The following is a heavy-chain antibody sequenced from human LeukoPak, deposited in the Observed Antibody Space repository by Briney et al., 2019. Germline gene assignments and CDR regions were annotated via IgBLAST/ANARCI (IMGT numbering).Heavy chain of an antibody. CDR2: ISSGSRYI. CDR1: GFTFSSYF. J-gene: IGHJ4*02. Sequence: GGSLRLSCAASGFTFSSYFMNWVRQAPGKGLECVSSISSGSRYIYYADSVKGRFTISGDNAKNSLYLQMNSLRAEDTAVYYCARDRDSSGWSGFDYWGQGTLVTVSS. V-gene: IGHV3-21*01. CDR3: ARDRDSSGWSGFDY. D-gene: IGHD6-19*01.